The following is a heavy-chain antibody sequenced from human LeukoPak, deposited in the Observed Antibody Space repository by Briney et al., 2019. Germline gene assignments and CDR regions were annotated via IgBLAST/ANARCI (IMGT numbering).Heavy chain of an antibody. CDR3: ARGYGSGSYGRPKGDPLNWYFDL. D-gene: IGHD3-10*01. V-gene: IGHV1-69*04. CDR1: GGTFSSYA. J-gene: IGHJ2*01. Sequence: ASVKVSCKASGGTFSSYAISWVRQAPGQGLEWMGRIIPILGIANYAQKFQGRVTITRDTAASTAYMELSSLRSEDTAVYYCARGYGSGSYGRPKGDPLNWYFDLWGRGTLVTVSS. CDR2: IIPILGIA.